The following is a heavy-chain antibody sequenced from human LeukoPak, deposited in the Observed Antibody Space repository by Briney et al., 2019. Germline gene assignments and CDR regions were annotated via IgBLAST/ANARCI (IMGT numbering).Heavy chain of an antibody. CDR1: GYSFTSYW. Sequence: GESLKTSCKGSGYSFTSYWIGWVRQMPGKGLEWMGIIYPGDSDTRYSPSFQGQATLSADKSISTAYLQWSSLKASDTAMYYCARRGVRWSFYYFDYWGQGTLVTVSS. V-gene: IGHV5-51*01. D-gene: IGHD4-23*01. CDR2: IYPGDSDT. J-gene: IGHJ4*02. CDR3: ARRGVRWSFYYFDY.